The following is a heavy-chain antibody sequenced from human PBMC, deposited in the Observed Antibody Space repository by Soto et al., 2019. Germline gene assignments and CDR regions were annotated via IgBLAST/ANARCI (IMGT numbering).Heavy chain of an antibody. Sequence: PSETLSLTCAVYGGSFSGYYWSWIRQPPGKGLEWIGEINHSGSINYNPSLKSRVTISVDTSKNQFSLKLSSVTAADTAVYYCARRTYSSSWYSYFDYWGQGTLVTVSS. V-gene: IGHV4-34*01. CDR2: INHSGSI. J-gene: IGHJ4*02. CDR1: GGSFSGYY. CDR3: ARRTYSSSWYSYFDY. D-gene: IGHD6-13*01.